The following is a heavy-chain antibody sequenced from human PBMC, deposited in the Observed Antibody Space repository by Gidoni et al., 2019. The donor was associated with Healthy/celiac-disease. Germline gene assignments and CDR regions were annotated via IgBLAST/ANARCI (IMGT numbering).Heavy chain of an antibody. Sequence: EVQLLESGGGLVQPGGSLRLSCAASGFTFSSYAMSWVRQAPGKGLEWVSAIRGSGGSTYYADSVKGRFTISRDNSKNTLYLQMNSLRAEDTAVYYCAKTEGGYSSGYDFDYWGQGTLVTVSS. J-gene: IGHJ4*02. CDR2: IRGSGGST. CDR1: GFTFSSYA. CDR3: AKTEGGYSSGYDFDY. V-gene: IGHV3-23*01. D-gene: IGHD3-22*01.